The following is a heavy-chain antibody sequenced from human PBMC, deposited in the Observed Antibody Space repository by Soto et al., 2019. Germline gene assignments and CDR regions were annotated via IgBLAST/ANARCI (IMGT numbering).Heavy chain of an antibody. CDR3: ARDKGGGDYIWGSYRDKNYYYMDF. CDR1: GGSFSGYY. J-gene: IGHJ6*03. D-gene: IGHD3-16*02. V-gene: IGHV4-34*01. CDR2: INHSGST. Sequence: PSETLSLTCAVYGGSFSGYYWSWIRQPPGKGLEWIGEINHSGSTNYNPSLKSRVTISVDTSKNQFSLKLSSVTAADTAVYYCARDKGGGDYIWGSYRDKNYYYMDFWGKGTTVTVSS.